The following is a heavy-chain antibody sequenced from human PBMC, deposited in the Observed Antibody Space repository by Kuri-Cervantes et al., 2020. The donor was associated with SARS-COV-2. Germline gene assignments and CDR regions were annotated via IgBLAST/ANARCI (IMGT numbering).Heavy chain of an antibody. CDR3: ARACFDWLSGVPQCYFDY. D-gene: IGHD3-9*01. CDR2: INPNSGGT. Sequence: ASVKVSCKASGYTFTGYYMHWVRQAPGQGLEWMGWINPNSGGTNYAQTFQGRVTMTRDTSISAAYMELTRLRSDDTAVYYFARACFDWLSGVPQCYFDYWGQGTLVTVSS. V-gene: IGHV1-2*02. CDR1: GYTFTGYY. J-gene: IGHJ4*02.